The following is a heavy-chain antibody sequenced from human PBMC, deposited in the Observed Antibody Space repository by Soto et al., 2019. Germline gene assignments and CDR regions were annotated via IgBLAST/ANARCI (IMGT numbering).Heavy chain of an antibody. V-gene: IGHV3-15*01. J-gene: IGHJ4*02. CDR1: GFTFSNAW. Sequence: EVQLVESGGGLVKPGGSLRLSCAASGFTFSNAWMSWVRQAPGKGLEWVGRIKSKTDGGTTDYAAPVKGRFTISRDDSKNTLYLQMNSLKTEDTAVYYCTTGYGSGRYSPDYWGQGTLVTVSS. CDR2: IKSKTDGGTT. CDR3: TTGYGSGRYSPDY. D-gene: IGHD3-10*01.